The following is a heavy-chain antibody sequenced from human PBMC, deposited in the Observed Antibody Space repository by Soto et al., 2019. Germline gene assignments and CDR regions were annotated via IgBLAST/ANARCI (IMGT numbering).Heavy chain of an antibody. CDR2: SNHSGST. CDR1: GGSFSDWY. J-gene: IGHJ4*02. CDR3: ASSSGHNFDY. V-gene: IGHV4-34*01. Sequence: PSETLSLTCAVYGGSFSDWYWSWVRQPPGKGLEWMGESNHSGSTYYNPSLNSRVTILVDTSKNQFSLKLSSVTAADTAVYYCASSSGHNFDYWGQGTLVTVSS. D-gene: IGHD6-19*01.